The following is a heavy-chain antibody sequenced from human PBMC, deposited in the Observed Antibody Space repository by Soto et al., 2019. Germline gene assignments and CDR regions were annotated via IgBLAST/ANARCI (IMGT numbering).Heavy chain of an antibody. Sequence: ASVKVSCKASGYTFTGYYMHWVRQAPGQGLEWMGWINPNSGGTNYAQKFQGRVTMTRDTSISTAYMELSRLRSDDTAVYYCARDSWYYDYVWGSYRYTGPFDYWGQGTLVTVSS. CDR1: GYTFTGYY. CDR2: INPNSGGT. CDR3: ARDSWYYDYVWGSYRYTGPFDY. J-gene: IGHJ4*02. V-gene: IGHV1-2*02. D-gene: IGHD3-16*02.